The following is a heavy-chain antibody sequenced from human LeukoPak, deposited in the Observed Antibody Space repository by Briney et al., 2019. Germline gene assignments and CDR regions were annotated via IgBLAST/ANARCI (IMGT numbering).Heavy chain of an antibody. CDR2: IKPDGSEK. Sequence: PGGSLRLSCAASGFTFSSHWMSWVRQAPGKGLEWVAIIKPDGSEKYYVDSVKGRFSISRDNAKNSVYLQMNSLRAEDTAVYFCSRDWTDGYEASLDHWGQGTLVTVSS. J-gene: IGHJ4*02. CDR3: SRDWTDGYEASLDH. CDR1: GFTFSSHW. V-gene: IGHV3-7*04. D-gene: IGHD5-24*01.